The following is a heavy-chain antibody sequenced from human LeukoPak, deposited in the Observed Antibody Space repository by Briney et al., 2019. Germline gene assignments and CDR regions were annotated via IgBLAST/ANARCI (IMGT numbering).Heavy chain of an antibody. CDR2: ISCYNGDS. CDR1: GYTFNRYG. V-gene: IGHV1-18*01. J-gene: IGHJ4*02. D-gene: IGHD3-22*01. CDR3: ARDPSNTSGYNAWFDY. Sequence: GASVKVSCKTSGYTFNRYGISWVRQAPGQGLEWMGWISCYNGDSHYAQTYQGRLTMTTDTSTSTAYMELRSLRSDDTAVYYCARDPSNTSGYNAWFDYWGQGTLVIVSS.